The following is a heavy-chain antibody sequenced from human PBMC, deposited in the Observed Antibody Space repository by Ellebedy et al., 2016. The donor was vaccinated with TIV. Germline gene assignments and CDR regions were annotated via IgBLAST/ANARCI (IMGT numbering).Heavy chain of an antibody. J-gene: IGHJ4*02. CDR1: GYSFTSYW. Sequence: GESLKISXKGSGYSFTSYWIGWVRQMPGKGLEWMGIIYPGDSDTRYSPSFQGQVTISADKSISTAYLQWSSLKASDTAMYYCARVYYRAAAGSLADYWGQGTLVTVSS. CDR3: ARVYYRAAAGSLADY. V-gene: IGHV5-51*01. CDR2: IYPGDSDT. D-gene: IGHD6-13*01.